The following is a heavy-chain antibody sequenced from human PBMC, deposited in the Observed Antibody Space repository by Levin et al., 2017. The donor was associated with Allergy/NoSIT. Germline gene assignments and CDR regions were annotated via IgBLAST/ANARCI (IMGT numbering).Heavy chain of an antibody. CDR2: ISNSGSTK. J-gene: IGHJ6*02. Sequence: GGSLRLSCAASGFTFSSFEMNWVRRAPGKGLEWVSYISNSGSTKYYADSVKGRFTISRDYAKNSLYLQMNSLRAEDTAVYYCARVWKVGALWNGMDVWGQGTTVTVSS. CDR1: GFTFSSFE. CDR3: ARVWKVGALWNGMDV. D-gene: IGHD1-26*01. V-gene: IGHV3-48*03.